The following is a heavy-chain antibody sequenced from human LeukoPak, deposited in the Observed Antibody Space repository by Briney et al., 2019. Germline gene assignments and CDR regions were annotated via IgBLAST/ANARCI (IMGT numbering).Heavy chain of an antibody. J-gene: IGHJ6*02. Sequence: GGSLRLSCAASGFTFSSYSMNWVRQAPGKGLEWVSSISSSSSYIYYADSVKGRFTISRDNAKNSLYLQMNSLRAEDTAVYYCARGELSPYYYYYGMDVWGQGTMVTVSS. D-gene: IGHD3-16*02. CDR2: ISSSSSYI. CDR1: GFTFSSYS. CDR3: ARGELSPYYYYYGMDV. V-gene: IGHV3-21*01.